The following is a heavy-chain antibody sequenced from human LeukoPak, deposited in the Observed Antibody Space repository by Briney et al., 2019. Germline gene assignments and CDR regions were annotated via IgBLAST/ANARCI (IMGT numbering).Heavy chain of an antibody. CDR2: ISWNSGSI. D-gene: IGHD2-15*01. CDR1: GFTFDDYA. Sequence: GGSLRLSCAASGFTFDDYAMHWVRQAPGKGLEWVSGISWNSGSIGYADSVKGRFTISRDNAKNSLYLQMNSLRAEDTAVYYCAREGPPPGYSYYFDYWGQGTLVTVSS. CDR3: AREGPPPGYSYYFDY. V-gene: IGHV3-9*01. J-gene: IGHJ4*02.